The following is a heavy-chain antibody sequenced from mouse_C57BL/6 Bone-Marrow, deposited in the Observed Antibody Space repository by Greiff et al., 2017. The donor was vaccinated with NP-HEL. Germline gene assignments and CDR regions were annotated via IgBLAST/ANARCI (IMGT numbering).Heavy chain of an antibody. V-gene: IGHV5-4*01. CDR2: ISDGGSYT. CDR1: GFTFSSYA. CDR3: ARDLRYYGSSPAWFAY. J-gene: IGHJ3*01. D-gene: IGHD1-1*01. Sequence: EVKLVESGGGLVKPGGSLKLSCAASGFTFSSYAMSWVRQTPEKRLEWVATISDGGSYTYYPDNVKGRCTISRDNAKNNLYLQMSHLKSAVTAMYYCARDLRYYGSSPAWFAYWGQGTLVTVSA.